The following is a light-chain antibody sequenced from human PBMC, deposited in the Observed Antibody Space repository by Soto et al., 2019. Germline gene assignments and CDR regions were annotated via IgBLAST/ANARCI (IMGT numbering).Light chain of an antibody. V-gene: IGLV2-14*01. Sequence: QSALTQPASVSGSPGQSITISCTGGSSDVGGYNYVSWYQQYPGKAPKLIIYDVSNRPSGVSNRFSGSKSDTAASLTISWLQAEDEADYYRGSRHIFGGGTKLTVL. CDR1: SSDVGGYNY. CDR3: GSRHI. J-gene: IGLJ2*01. CDR2: DVS.